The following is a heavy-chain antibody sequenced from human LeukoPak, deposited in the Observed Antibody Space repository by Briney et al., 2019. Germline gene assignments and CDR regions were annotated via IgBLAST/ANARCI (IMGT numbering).Heavy chain of an antibody. CDR3: AKGSGPLSTVIGGP. J-gene: IGHJ5*02. CDR2: ISWNSDRI. D-gene: IGHD4-17*01. V-gene: IGHV3-9*01. Sequence: PGGSLRLSCAGSGFTFDDYAMHWVRQAPGKGLEWVSGISWNSDRIGYANSVKGRFTISRDNAKNSLYLQMNSLRADDTALYYCAKGSGPLSTVIGGPWGQGTLVTVSS. CDR1: GFTFDDYA.